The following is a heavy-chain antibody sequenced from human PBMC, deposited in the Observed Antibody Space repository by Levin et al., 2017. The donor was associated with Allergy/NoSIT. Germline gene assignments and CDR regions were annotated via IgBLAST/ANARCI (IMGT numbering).Heavy chain of an antibody. CDR1: GFTFSSYG. J-gene: IGHJ4*02. CDR2: IWYDGSNK. V-gene: IGHV3-33*01. Sequence: TGESLKISCAASGFTFSSYGMHWVRQAPGKGLEWVAVIWYDGSNKYYADSVKGRFTISRDNSKNTLYLQMNSLRAEDTAVYYCAREDAQRWLQFSLDYWGQGTLVTVSS. D-gene: IGHD5-24*01. CDR3: AREDAQRWLQFSLDY.